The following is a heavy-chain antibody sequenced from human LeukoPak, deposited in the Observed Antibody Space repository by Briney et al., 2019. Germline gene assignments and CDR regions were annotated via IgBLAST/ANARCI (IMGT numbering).Heavy chain of an antibody. D-gene: IGHD2-21*02. Sequence: GSLRLSCAASGFIFSSYSMNWVRQAPGKGLEWVSYISSRSTPIYYADSVKGRFTISRDNAKNSLYLQMNSLRAEDSAVYYCARAELLSLDYWGQGTLVTVSS. CDR1: GFIFSSYS. CDR3: ARAELLSLDY. J-gene: IGHJ4*02. CDR2: ISSRSTPI. V-gene: IGHV3-48*01.